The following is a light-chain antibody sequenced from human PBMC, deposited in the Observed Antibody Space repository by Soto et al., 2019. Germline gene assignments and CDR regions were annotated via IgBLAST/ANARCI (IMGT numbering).Light chain of an antibody. CDR3: SSYAGSNRV. V-gene: IGLV2-8*01. Sequence: QSVLTQPPSVSGSPGQSVTISCTGTSSDVGSYNRVSWYQQHPGKAPKLMIYEVSKRPSGVPDRFSGSKSGNTASLTVSGLQAEDEADYYCSSYAGSNRVFGTGTKVTVL. CDR2: EVS. J-gene: IGLJ1*01. CDR1: SSDVGSYNR.